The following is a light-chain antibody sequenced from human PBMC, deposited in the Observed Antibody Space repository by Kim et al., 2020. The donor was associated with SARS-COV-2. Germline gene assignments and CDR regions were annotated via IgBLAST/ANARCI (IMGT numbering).Light chain of an antibody. Sequence: SGGDSDTIACRSSQTMGNDLHWYQQTPGRAPKLLITGSSALQPGVPTRFSGRVSGTDFTLTISGIQLEDFATYYCQQSYSSPEFTFGGGTKVDIK. V-gene: IGKV1-39*01. CDR1: QTMGND. CDR2: GSS. J-gene: IGKJ4*01. CDR3: QQSYSSPEFT.